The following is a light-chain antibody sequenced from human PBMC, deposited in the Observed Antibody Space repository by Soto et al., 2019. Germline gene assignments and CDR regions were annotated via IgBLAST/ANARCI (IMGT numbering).Light chain of an antibody. CDR1: SSNIGTSS. Sequence: QSVLTQPHSACGTPGQGVTISCSGSSSNIGTSSVHWFQQLPGTAPKLLISTTNQRPSGVPERFSGSKSGTSASLAISGLQSEDEADYYCAAWDDSLNGHVFGTGTKVTVL. CDR3: AAWDDSLNGHV. CDR2: TTN. J-gene: IGLJ1*01. V-gene: IGLV1-44*01.